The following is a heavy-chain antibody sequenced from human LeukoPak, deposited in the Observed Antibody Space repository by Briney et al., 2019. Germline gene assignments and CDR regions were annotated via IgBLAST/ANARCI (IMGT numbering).Heavy chain of an antibody. CDR1: GFTFRDYW. V-gene: IGHV3-74*01. CDR2: ISGDETSR. J-gene: IGHJ4*02. CDR3: ARDRAERNWTYHTLFDY. D-gene: IGHD1-7*01. Sequence: SGGSLRLSCTASGFTFRDYWMHWIRQTPREGLVWVSRISGDETSRAYADSVEGRFTISRDNAKNTLYLQIDSLRAEDSAIYYCARDRAERNWTYHTLFDYWGQGTPVTVSS.